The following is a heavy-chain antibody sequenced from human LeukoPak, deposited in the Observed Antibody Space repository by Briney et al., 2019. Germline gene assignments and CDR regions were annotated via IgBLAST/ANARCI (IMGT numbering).Heavy chain of an antibody. CDR3: AKVGITMVRGADHYYMDV. D-gene: IGHD3-10*01. J-gene: IGHJ6*03. CDR2: ISGSGGST. V-gene: IGHV3-23*01. CDR1: GFTFDDYG. Sequence: GGSLRLSCAASGFTFDDYGMSWVRQAPGKGLEWVSAISGSGGSTYYADSVKGRFTISRDNSKNTLYLQMNSLRAEDTAVYYCAKVGITMVRGADHYYMDVWGKGTTVTISS.